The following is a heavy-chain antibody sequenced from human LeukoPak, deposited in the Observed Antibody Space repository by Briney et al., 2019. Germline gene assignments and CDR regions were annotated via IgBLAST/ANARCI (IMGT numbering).Heavy chain of an antibody. D-gene: IGHD2-2*01. Sequence: GGSLRLSCAASGFTFSSYAMSWVRQAPGKGLEWVSAISGSGGSTYYADSVKGRFTISRDNSKNTLYLQMNSLRAEDTAVYYCAKMSDCSSTSCPPLPYYYYGMDVWGKGTTVTVSS. CDR1: GFTFSSYA. J-gene: IGHJ6*04. V-gene: IGHV3-23*01. CDR3: AKMSDCSSTSCPPLPYYYYGMDV. CDR2: ISGSGGST.